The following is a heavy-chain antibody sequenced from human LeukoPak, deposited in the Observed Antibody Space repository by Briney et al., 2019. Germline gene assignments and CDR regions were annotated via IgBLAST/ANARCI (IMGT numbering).Heavy chain of an antibody. CDR2: IWYDGSNK. J-gene: IGHJ4*02. D-gene: IGHD6-6*01. CDR3: AKAGSSSRDLDY. V-gene: IGHV3-33*06. Sequence: SGGSLRLSCAASGFTFSRYGMHWVRQAPGKGLEWVAVIWYDGSNKYYADSVKGRFTISRDNSKNTLYLQMNSLRAEDTAVYYCAKAGSSSRDLDYWGQGTLVTVSS. CDR1: GFTFSRYG.